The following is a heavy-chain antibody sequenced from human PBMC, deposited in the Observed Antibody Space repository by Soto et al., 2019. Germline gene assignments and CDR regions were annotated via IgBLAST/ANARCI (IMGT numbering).Heavy chain of an antibody. CDR1: GFTLSNYG. V-gene: IGHV3-30-3*01. J-gene: IGHJ6*02. CDR3: APTRVGPRSSSICFSGIFDGMDV. D-gene: IGHD2-2*01. CDR2: ISYDGTIT. Sequence: GGSLRLSCAASGFTLSNYGMHWVLQAPGQCLEWVAVISYDGTITYYADSVKVRFTISRDNSKNTLYLQMNRLRTQDTAVYYCAPTRVGPRSSSICFSGIFDGMDVWGQGTTVTVSS.